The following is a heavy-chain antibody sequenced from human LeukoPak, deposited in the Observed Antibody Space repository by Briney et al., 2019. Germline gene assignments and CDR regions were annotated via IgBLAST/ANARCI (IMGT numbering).Heavy chain of an antibody. D-gene: IGHD3-22*01. Sequence: GGSLRLSCAASGFTFSGYTMNWVRQAPGKGLEWVSYISSSGSTIKYADSVKGRFTISRDNAKYSLYLQMNSLRAEDTAVYCCARGLDYYGGYWGQGTLVTVSS. CDR2: ISSSGSTI. CDR3: ARGLDYYGGY. J-gene: IGHJ4*02. CDR1: GFTFSGYT. V-gene: IGHV3-48*01.